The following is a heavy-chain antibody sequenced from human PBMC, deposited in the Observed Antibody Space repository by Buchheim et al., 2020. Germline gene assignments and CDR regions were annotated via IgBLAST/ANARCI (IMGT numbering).Heavy chain of an antibody. D-gene: IGHD3-10*01. CDR2: INHSGST. V-gene: IGHV4-34*09. CDR1: GGSFSGYH. J-gene: IGHJ4*02. CDR3: ARGAMVRGVLRYFDY. Sequence: QVQLQESGPGLVKPSQTLSLTCAVYGGSFSGYHWSWIRQPPGKGLEWIGEINHSGSTNYNPSLKSRVTISVDTSKNQLSLKLSSVTAADTAVYYCARGAMVRGVLRYFDYWGQGTL.